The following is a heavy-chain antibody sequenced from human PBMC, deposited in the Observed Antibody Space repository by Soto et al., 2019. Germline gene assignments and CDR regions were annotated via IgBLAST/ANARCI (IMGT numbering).Heavy chain of an antibody. CDR1: GYSFSSDG. Sequence: ASVKVSCRASGYSFSSDGITWLRQAPGQGLEWLGWISPYNDDTKYAQRLQGRVTMTTDTSTRTAYMDIRGLRSDDTAIYYCARGGYYDSSGARNYHYYGMDVWGQGTTVTVSS. V-gene: IGHV1-18*01. J-gene: IGHJ6*02. CDR3: ARGGYYDSSGARNYHYYGMDV. D-gene: IGHD3-22*01. CDR2: ISPYNDDT.